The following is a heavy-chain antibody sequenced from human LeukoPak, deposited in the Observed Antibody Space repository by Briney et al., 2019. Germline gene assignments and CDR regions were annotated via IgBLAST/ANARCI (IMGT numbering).Heavy chain of an antibody. V-gene: IGHV3-9*01. CDR2: ISWNSGSI. D-gene: IGHD6-19*01. CDR3: AKSKSDSSGWYEGAFDI. J-gene: IGHJ3*02. CDR1: GFTFDDYA. Sequence: SLRLSCAASGFTFDDYAMHWVRQAPGKGLEWVSGISWNSGSIGYADSVKGRFTISRDNAKNSLYLQMNSLRAEDTALYYCAKSKSDSSGWYEGAFDIWGQGTMVTVSS.